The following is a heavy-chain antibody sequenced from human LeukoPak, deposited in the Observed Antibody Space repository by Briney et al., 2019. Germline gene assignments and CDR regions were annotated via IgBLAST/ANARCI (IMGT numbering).Heavy chain of an antibody. CDR1: GYTFTGYY. V-gene: IGHV1-2*02. Sequence: WASVKDSCKASGYTFTGYYMHWVRQAPGQGLEWMGWINPNSGGTNYAQKFQGRVTMTRDTSISTAYMELSRLRSDDTAVYYCARDSWEGYCSSTSCPPSVTTNNWFDPWGQGTLVTVSS. D-gene: IGHD2-2*01. CDR3: ARDSWEGYCSSTSCPPSVTTNNWFDP. CDR2: INPNSGGT. J-gene: IGHJ5*02.